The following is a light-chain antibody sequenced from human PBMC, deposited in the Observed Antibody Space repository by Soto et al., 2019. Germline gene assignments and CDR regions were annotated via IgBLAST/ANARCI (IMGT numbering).Light chain of an antibody. Sequence: DIQMTQSPSSLSASVGDRVTITCRASQGISNYLAWYQQKPGKVPKLLIYAASTLQSGAPSRFSGSGSGTYFTLTISSLQPEDVATYYCQKYNSAPLTFGGGTKVEIK. J-gene: IGKJ4*01. CDR2: AAS. CDR1: QGISNY. CDR3: QKYNSAPLT. V-gene: IGKV1-27*01.